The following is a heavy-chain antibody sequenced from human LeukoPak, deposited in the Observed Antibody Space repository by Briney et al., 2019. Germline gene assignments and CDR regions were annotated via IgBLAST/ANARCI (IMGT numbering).Heavy chain of an antibody. J-gene: IGHJ4*02. CDR1: GGSFSGYY. Sequence: SETLSLTCAVYGGSFSGYYWSWIRQPPGKGLEWIGEINHSGSTNYNPSLKSRVTISVDTSKNQFSLKLSSVTAADTAVYYCARDSRVRGALGLDYWGQGTLVTVSS. CDR3: ARDSRVRGALGLDY. D-gene: IGHD3-10*01. CDR2: INHSGST. V-gene: IGHV4-34*01.